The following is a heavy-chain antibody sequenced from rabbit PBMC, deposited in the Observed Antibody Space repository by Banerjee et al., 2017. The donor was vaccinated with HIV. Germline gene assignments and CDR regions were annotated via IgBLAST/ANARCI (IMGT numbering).Heavy chain of an antibody. D-gene: IGHD4-2*01. J-gene: IGHJ4*01. CDR2: IYTGSGST. Sequence: QSLEESGGDLVKPGASLTLTCTASGSDISSYWMSWVRQAPGKGLEWIGCIYTGSGSTVYASWAKGRFTISRTTTTVTLQLNSLTAADTATYFCARDAGYAGSNLWGPGTLVTVS. V-gene: IGHV1S40*01. CDR1: GSDISSYW. CDR3: ARDAGYAGSNL.